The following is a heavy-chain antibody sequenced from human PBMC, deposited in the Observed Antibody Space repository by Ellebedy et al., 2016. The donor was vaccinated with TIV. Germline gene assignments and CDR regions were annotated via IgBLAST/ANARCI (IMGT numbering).Heavy chain of an antibody. CDR3: ARDLTDYGDYVAFDL. D-gene: IGHD4-17*01. V-gene: IGHV4-4*07. Sequence: SETLSLTCTVSGGSITGYPWRRIRQPAGKGLEWIGRIYKRGSTNNNPSLKSRVTVSVDTSRNQLSLKLSSVTAADTAVYYCARDLTDYGDYVAFDLWGQGTMVTVSS. CDR2: IYKRGST. CDR1: GGSITGYP. J-gene: IGHJ3*01.